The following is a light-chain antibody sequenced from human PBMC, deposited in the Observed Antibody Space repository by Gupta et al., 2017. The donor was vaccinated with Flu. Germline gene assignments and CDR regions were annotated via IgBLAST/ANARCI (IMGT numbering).Light chain of an antibody. CDR2: NAS. Sequence: AIQMAQSPSSLSAYVGDGVTVTCRASQDIRITLGWYQQKPGKAPKLLIYNASTLQNGVPSRFSGSGSGTDFTLTISSLQAEDFATYYCLHDHNYTRTFGGGTKVEIK. V-gene: IGKV1-6*01. J-gene: IGKJ4*01. CDR3: LHDHNYTRT. CDR1: QDIRIT.